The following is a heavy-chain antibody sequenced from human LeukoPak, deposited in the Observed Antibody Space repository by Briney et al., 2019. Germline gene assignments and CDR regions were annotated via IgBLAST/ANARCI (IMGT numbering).Heavy chain of an antibody. CDR2: GTA. V-gene: IGHV1-69*05. Sequence: GTANYAQKFQGRVTITTDESTSTAYMELSSLRSEDTAMYYCARKNYCSGGSCYSRGWFDPWGQGTLVTVSS. J-gene: IGHJ5*02. D-gene: IGHD2-15*01. CDR3: ARKNYCSGGSCYSRGWFDP.